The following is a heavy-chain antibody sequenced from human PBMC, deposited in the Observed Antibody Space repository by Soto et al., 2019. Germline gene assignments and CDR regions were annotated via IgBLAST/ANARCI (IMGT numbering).Heavy chain of an antibody. CDR2: IYYSGST. V-gene: IGHV4-39*01. J-gene: IGHJ4*02. CDR3: ARHGAYCISTSCYEPADVDY. Sequence: QLQLQESGPGLVKPSETLSLTCTGSGGSISSSSYYWGWIRQPPGKGLEWIGSIYYSGSTYYNPSLKSLVTIFVETSKNELSLKLSSVTAADTDVYYCARHGAYCISTSCYEPADVDYWRQGNLVTVSA. CDR1: GGSISSSSYY. D-gene: IGHD2-2*01.